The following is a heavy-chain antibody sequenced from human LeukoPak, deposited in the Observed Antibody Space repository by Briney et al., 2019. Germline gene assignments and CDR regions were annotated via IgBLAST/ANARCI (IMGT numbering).Heavy chain of an antibody. CDR1: GFTFSNYY. Sequence: PGGSLRLTCAASGFTFSNYYMSWIRQAPGKGLEWVSYISGSGSTIYYADSVKGRFTISRDNAKNSLYLQMNSLRAEDTAVYYCASDPARDYYDTSGYFRWVDYWGQGTLVIVSS. J-gene: IGHJ4*02. D-gene: IGHD3-22*01. CDR3: ASDPARDYYDTSGYFRWVDY. V-gene: IGHV3-11*01. CDR2: ISGSGSTI.